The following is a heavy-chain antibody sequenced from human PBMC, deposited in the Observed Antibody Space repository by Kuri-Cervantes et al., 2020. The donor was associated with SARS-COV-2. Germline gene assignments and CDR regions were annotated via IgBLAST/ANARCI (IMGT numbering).Heavy chain of an antibody. V-gene: IGHV3-21*01. D-gene: IGHD3-22*01. CDR2: ISSSSSYI. J-gene: IGHJ4*02. Sequence: GESLKISCAASGFTFSSYAMHWVRQAPGKGLEWVSSISSSSSYIYYADSVKGRFTISRDNSKNTLYLQMNSLRAEDTAVYYCARDYYDSSGYYYPPAFDYWGQGTLVTVSS. CDR3: ARDYYDSSGYYYPPAFDY. CDR1: GFTFSSYA.